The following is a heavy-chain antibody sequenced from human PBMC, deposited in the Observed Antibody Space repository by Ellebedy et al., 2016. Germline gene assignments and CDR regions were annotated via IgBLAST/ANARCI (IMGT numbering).Heavy chain of an antibody. J-gene: IGHJ3*02. CDR1: GLTVSSNY. D-gene: IGHD3-22*01. CDR3: AGVEVVYDAFDI. Sequence: GGSLRLSCAASGLTVSSNYMSWVRQAPGKGLEWVSFIYSDGSTFYADSVKGRFTISRDNSKNTIYLQSNSLRAEDTAVYYCAGVEVVYDAFDIWGQGTMVTVSS. V-gene: IGHV3-53*01. CDR2: IYSDGST.